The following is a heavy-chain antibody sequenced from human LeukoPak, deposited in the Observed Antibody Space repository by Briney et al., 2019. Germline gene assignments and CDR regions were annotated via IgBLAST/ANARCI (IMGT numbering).Heavy chain of an antibody. J-gene: IGHJ4*02. V-gene: IGHV3-74*01. CDR1: GITFSKYW. CDR2: IIQDGSAT. D-gene: IGHD3-16*01. CDR3: ATDDYRGLGY. Sequence: SGGSLRLSCATSGITFSKYWMHWVRQAPGKGLVWVSHIIQDGSATFYADSVKGRFTISRDNAKNTVYLQMNSLTAEDTAVYYCATDDYRGLGYWGQGTLVTVSS.